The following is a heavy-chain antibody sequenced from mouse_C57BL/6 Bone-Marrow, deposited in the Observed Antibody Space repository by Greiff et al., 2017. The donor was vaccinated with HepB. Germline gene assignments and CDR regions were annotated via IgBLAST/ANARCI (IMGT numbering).Heavy chain of an antibody. V-gene: IGHV1-50*01. CDR3: ARGYYYGSSSCFDY. D-gene: IGHD1-1*01. CDR1: GYTFTSYW. J-gene: IGHJ2*01. CDR2: IDPSDSYT. Sequence: QVQLQQPGAELVKPGASVKLSCKASGYTFTSYWMQWVKQRPGQGLEWIGEIDPSDSYTNYNQKFKGKATLTVDTSSSTAYMQLSSLTSEDSAVYYCARGYYYGSSSCFDYWGQGTTLTVSS.